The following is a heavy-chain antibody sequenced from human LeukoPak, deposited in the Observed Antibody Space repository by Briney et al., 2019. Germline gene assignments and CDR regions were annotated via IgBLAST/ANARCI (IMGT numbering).Heavy chain of an antibody. CDR3: ARGRHYYDSSGYSPLDY. V-gene: IGHV3-30*04. J-gene: IGHJ4*02. Sequence: GGSLRLSCAASGFTFSSYAMHWVRQAPGKGLEWVAVISYDGSNKYYADSVKGRFTISRDNPKNTLYLQMNSLRAEDTAVYYCARGRHYYDSSGYSPLDYWGQGTLVTVSS. CDR1: GFTFSSYA. CDR2: ISYDGSNK. D-gene: IGHD3-22*01.